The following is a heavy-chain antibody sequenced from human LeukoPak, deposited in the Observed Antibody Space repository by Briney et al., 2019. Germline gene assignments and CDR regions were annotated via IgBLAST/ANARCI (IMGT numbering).Heavy chain of an antibody. Sequence: GGSLRLSCAASGFTVSSNYMSWVRQAPGKGLEWVSVIYSGGSTYYADSVKGRFTISRDNSKNTLYLQMNSLRAEDTAVYYCAREGIAAAGTSRYFDLWGRGTLVTVSS. V-gene: IGHV3-53*01. CDR1: GFTVSSNY. J-gene: IGHJ2*01. CDR3: AREGIAAAGTSRYFDL. CDR2: IYSGGST. D-gene: IGHD6-13*01.